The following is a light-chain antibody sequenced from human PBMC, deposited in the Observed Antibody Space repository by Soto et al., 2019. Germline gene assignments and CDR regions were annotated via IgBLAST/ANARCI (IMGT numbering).Light chain of an antibody. J-gene: IGKJ5*01. V-gene: IGKV3-11*02. CDR2: GAS. CDR3: HQRTNWPSIT. CDR1: QSVSNY. Sequence: EIVLTQSPATLSLSPGETATLSCRASQSVSNYLAWYQHKPGQAPRLLIYGASNRATGVSARISGSGSGRDFSLTINSLELEDSAVYYCHQRTNWPSITFGQGTRLEI.